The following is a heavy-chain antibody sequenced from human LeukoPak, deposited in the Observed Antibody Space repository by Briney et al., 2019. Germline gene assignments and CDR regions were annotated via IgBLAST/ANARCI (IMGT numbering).Heavy chain of an antibody. CDR2: ISYDGSNK. CDR1: GFTFSSYG. CDR3: AREYNSLDY. V-gene: IGHV3-30*03. Sequence: GRSLRLSCAASGFTFSSYGIHWVRQAPGKGLEWVAVISYDGSNKYYVDSVKGRFTISRDNSKNTLYLQMNSLRAEDTAVYYCAREYNSLDYWGQGTLVTVST. D-gene: IGHD1-14*01. J-gene: IGHJ4*02.